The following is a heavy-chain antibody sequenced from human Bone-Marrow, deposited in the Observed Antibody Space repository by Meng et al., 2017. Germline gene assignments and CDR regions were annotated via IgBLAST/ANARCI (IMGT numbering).Heavy chain of an antibody. D-gene: IGHD4-17*01. V-gene: IGHV3-30*04. CDR2: IPHDGSKK. CDR1: GFTFSSSA. Sequence: QGQLGESVGGVVQPGRSLRLSCAASGFTFSSSAMHWVRQAPGKGLEWVAIIPHDGSKKFYADSVEGRFRFSRDNSNNTVYLQMNSLRTEDTALYFCARGDYLYYFDYWGQGTLVTVSS. J-gene: IGHJ4*02. CDR3: ARGDYLYYFDY.